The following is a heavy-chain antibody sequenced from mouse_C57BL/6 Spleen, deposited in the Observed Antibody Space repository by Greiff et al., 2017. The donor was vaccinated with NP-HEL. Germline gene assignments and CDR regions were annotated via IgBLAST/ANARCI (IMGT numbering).Heavy chain of an antibody. CDR3: ARRLYYYGSSYDYFDY. Sequence: QVQLQQPGAELVKPGASVKLSCKASGYTFTSYWMHWVKQRPGQGLEWIGMIHPNSGSTNYNEKFKSKAILTVDKSSSTAYMQLSSLTSEDSAVYYCARRLYYYGSSYDYFDYWGQGTTLTVSS. V-gene: IGHV1-64*01. CDR1: GYTFTSYW. J-gene: IGHJ2*01. D-gene: IGHD1-1*01. CDR2: IHPNSGST.